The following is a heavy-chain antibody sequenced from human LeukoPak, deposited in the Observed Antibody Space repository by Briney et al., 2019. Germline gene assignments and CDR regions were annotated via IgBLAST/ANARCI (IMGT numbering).Heavy chain of an antibody. J-gene: IGHJ5*02. CDR1: GYTFNSYG. V-gene: IGHV1-18*01. CDR2: VSAYNGHT. CDR3: ARLIPQKWELPGKWFDP. D-gene: IGHD1-26*01. Sequence: GASVKVSCKASGYTFNSYGISWVRQAPGQGLEWMGWVSAYNGHTNYAQKFQGRVTMTTDTSTSTASMELRSLRSDDTAVYYCARLIPQKWELPGKWFDPWGQGTLDTVSS.